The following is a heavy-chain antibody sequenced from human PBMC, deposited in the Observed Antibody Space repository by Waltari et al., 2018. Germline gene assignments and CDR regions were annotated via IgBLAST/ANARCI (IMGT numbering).Heavy chain of an antibody. J-gene: IGHJ4*02. D-gene: IGHD2-15*01. CDR1: GDTFSLYA. V-gene: IGHV1-69*11. CDR3: ARGDATPPYYYFHS. Sequence: QVHLAQSGAEVRKPGSSVKVSCKASGDTFSLYAMAWVRQAPGQGLEWMGGIIPILGATNDAQKFQGRVTITADESTSTAYMELSSLRSEDTALYFCARGDATPPYYYFHSWGQGTLVTVSS. CDR2: IIPILGAT.